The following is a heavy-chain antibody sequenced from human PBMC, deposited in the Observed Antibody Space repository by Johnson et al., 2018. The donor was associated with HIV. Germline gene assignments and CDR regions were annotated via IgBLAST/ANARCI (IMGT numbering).Heavy chain of an antibody. Sequence: VQLVESGGGLVQPGGSLRLSCAASGFTVSSNYMSWVRQAPGKGLEWVSVIYSGDSTYYADSVKGRFTISRDNSKNTLNLQMNSLRAEDTAVYYCAKDFVTHGAFDIWGQGTMVTVSS. D-gene: IGHD2-21*01. CDR1: GFTVSSNY. CDR2: IYSGDST. J-gene: IGHJ3*02. V-gene: IGHV3-66*01. CDR3: AKDFVTHGAFDI.